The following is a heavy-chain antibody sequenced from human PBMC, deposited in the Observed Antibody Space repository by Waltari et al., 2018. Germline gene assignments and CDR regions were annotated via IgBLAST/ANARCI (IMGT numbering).Heavy chain of an antibody. D-gene: IGHD4-17*01. V-gene: IGHV4-59*01. CDR2: IYYSGST. CDR3: AGPFATATTGGAFDI. J-gene: IGHJ3*02. Sequence: QVQLQESGPGLVKPSETLSLTCTVPGGSISSYYRSWIRQPPGKVLGWVGFIYYSGSTNYHPSLKRLVTISVDSSNNQFSLQLSAATAADTADYYGAGPFATATTGGAFDIWGQGTMVTVSS. CDR1: GGSISSYY.